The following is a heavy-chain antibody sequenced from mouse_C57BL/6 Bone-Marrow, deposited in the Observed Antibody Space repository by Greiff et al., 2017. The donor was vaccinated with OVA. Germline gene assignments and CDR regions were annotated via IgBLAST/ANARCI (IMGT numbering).Heavy chain of an antibody. CDR1: GFTFSDYY. Sequence: EVKLMESEGGLVQPGRSMKLSCTASGFTFSDYYMAWVRQVPEKGLEWVANINYDGSSTYYLDSLKSRFIISRDNAKNILYLQMSSLKSEDTATYYCAREGWDRGFDYWGQGTTLTVSS. J-gene: IGHJ2*01. CDR2: INYDGSST. V-gene: IGHV5-16*01. CDR3: AREGWDRGFDY. D-gene: IGHD3-3*01.